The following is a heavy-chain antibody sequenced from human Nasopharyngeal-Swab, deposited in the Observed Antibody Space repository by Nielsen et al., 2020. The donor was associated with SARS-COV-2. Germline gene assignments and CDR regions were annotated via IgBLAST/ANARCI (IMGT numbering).Heavy chain of an antibody. D-gene: IGHD3-22*01. J-gene: IGHJ4*02. CDR2: ISGSGGST. CDR1: GFSFSNYA. V-gene: IGHV3-23*01. CDR3: AKNYYDSSGYYYYFDY. Sequence: GESLKISCAASGFSFSNYAMSWVRQAPGKGLEWVSAISGSGGSTYYADSVKGRFTISRDNSKNTLYLQMNSLRAEDTAVYYCAKNYYDSSGYYYYFDYWGQGTLVTVSS.